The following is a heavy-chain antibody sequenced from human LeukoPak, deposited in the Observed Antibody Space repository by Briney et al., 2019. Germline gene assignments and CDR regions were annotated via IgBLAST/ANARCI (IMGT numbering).Heavy chain of an antibody. D-gene: IGHD3-10*01. CDR3: ARERVGVRGVIVRVFDY. CDR2: INHSGST. CDR1: GGSFSGYY. Sequence: PSETLSLTCAVYGGSFSGYYWSWIRQPPGKGLEWIGEINHSGSTNYNPSLKSRVTISVDTSKNQFSLKLSSVTAADTAVYYCARERVGVRGVIVRVFDYWGQGTLVTVSS. J-gene: IGHJ4*02. V-gene: IGHV4-34*01.